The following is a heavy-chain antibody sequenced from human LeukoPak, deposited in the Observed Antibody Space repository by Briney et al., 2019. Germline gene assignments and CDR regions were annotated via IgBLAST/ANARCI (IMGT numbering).Heavy chain of an antibody. CDR1: GGSISSYY. CDR3: ARDTYYYDSSGYYPLRY. J-gene: IGHJ4*02. V-gene: IGHV4-4*07. D-gene: IGHD3-22*01. Sequence: PSETLSLTCTVSGGSISSYYWSWIRQPAGKGLEWIGRTYTSGSTNYNPSLKSRVTMSVDTPKNQFSLKLSSVTAADTAVYYCARDTYYYDSSGYYPLRYWGQGTLVTVSS. CDR2: TYTSGST.